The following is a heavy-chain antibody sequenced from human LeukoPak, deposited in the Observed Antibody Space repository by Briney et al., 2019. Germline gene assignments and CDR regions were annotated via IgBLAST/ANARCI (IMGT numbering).Heavy chain of an antibody. D-gene: IGHD2-2*02. J-gene: IGHJ6*04. CDR3: GRTVPLRDCSSTSCYIGGNLGYYYYYGMDV. Sequence: SVKVSCKASGGTFSSYAISWVRQAPGQGLEWMGGIIPIFGTANYAQKFQGRVTITADESTSTAYMELSSLRSKDTAVYYCGRTVPLRDCSSTSCYIGGNLGYYYYYGMDVWGKGTTVTVSS. CDR1: GGTFSSYA. CDR2: IIPIFGTA. V-gene: IGHV1-69*13.